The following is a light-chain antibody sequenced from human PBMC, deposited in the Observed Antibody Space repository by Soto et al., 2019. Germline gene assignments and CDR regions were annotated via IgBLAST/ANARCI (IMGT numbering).Light chain of an antibody. J-gene: IGKJ2*01. CDR3: QQHGRSPYT. CDR1: QSVSSSY. V-gene: IGKV3-20*01. CDR2: AAS. Sequence: DIVLTQSPGTLSLSPGEGATLSCRASQSVSSSYLAWYQQQPGQAPRLLIYAASSRATGIPDRFSGSGSGTDFTLTISRLEPEDFALYYCQQHGRSPYTFGQGTKLEIK.